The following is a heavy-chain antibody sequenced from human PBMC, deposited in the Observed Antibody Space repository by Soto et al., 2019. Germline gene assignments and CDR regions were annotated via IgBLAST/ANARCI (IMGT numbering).Heavy chain of an antibody. Sequence: QVQLQQWGAGLLKPSETLSLTCAVYGGSFSGYYWSWIRQPPGKGLEWIGEINHSGSTNYNPSLKSRVTISVDTSKNQFSLKLSSVTAADTAVYYCARSPDPNIVVVPADNWFDPWGQGTLVTVSS. CDR2: INHSGST. V-gene: IGHV4-34*01. CDR3: ARSPDPNIVVVPADNWFDP. CDR1: GGSFSGYY. J-gene: IGHJ5*02. D-gene: IGHD2-2*01.